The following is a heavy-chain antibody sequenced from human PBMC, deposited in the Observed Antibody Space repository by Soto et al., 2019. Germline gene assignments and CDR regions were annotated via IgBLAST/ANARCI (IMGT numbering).Heavy chain of an antibody. D-gene: IGHD2-2*02. CDR2: IYYSGST. J-gene: IGHJ4*02. CDR1: GGSISSYY. Sequence: SETLSLTCTVSGGSISSYYWSWIRQPPGKGLEWIGYIYYSGSTNYNPSLKSRVTISVDTSKNQFSLKLSSVTAADTAVYYCARLVLYGPSPTYYFDYWGQGTLVTVSS. CDR3: ARLVLYGPSPTYYFDY. V-gene: IGHV4-59*01.